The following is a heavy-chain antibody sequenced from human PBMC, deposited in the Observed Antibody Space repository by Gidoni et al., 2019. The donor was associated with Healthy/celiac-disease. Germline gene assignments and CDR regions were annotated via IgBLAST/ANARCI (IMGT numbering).Heavy chain of an antibody. D-gene: IGHD2-2*02. Sequence: QVQLVQSGAEVKKPGSSVKVSCKASGGTFSSYAISWVRQAPGQGLEWMGGIIPIFGTANYAQKFQGRVTITADESTSTAYMELSSLRSEDTAVYYCARDHLRLDCSSTSCYTGGEYYDSSGYYYYYYGMDVWGQGTTVTVSS. CDR3: ARDHLRLDCSSTSCYTGGEYYDSSGYYYYYYGMDV. CDR2: IIPIFGTA. J-gene: IGHJ6*02. V-gene: IGHV1-69*01. CDR1: GGTFSSYA.